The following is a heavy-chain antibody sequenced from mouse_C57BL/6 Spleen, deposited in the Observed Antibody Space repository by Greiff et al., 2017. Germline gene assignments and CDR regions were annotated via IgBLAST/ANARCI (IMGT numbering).Heavy chain of an antibody. D-gene: IGHD2-5*01. CDR3: ARTNSNYEYFDV. CDR1: GYAFTNYL. Sequence: QVQLQQSGAELVRPGTSVKVSCKASGYAFTNYLIEWVKQRPGQGLEWIGVINPGSGGPNYNEKFKGKATLTADKSSSTAYMQLSSLTAEDSAVYCCARTNSNYEYFDVWGTGTTVTVSS. J-gene: IGHJ1*03. CDR2: INPGSGGP. V-gene: IGHV1-54*01.